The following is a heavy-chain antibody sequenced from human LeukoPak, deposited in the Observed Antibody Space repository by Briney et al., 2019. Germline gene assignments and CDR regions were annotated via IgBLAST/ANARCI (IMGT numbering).Heavy chain of an antibody. J-gene: IGHJ6*03. D-gene: IGHD5-18*01. CDR3: ARTTEGGYTYDYFYYYYMDV. CDR1: GGSFSGYY. Sequence: PSETLSLTCAVYGGSFSGYYWSWIRQPPGKGLEWIGEINHSGSTNYNPSLKSRVTISVDTSKNQFSLKLSSVTAADTAVYYCARTTEGGYTYDYFYYYYMDVWGKGTTVTISS. V-gene: IGHV4-34*01. CDR2: INHSGST.